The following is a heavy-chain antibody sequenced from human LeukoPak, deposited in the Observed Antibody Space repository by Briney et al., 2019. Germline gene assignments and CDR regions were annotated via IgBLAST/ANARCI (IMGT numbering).Heavy chain of an antibody. CDR1: GYSFTSYW. J-gene: IGHJ4*02. Sequence: GESLQISCKGSGYSFTSYWIGWVRQMPGKGLEWMGISYPGDPDTRYSPSFQGQVTISADKSISTAYLQWSSLKASDTAMYYCASGVQWLVSSIDYWGQGTLVTVSS. CDR3: ASGVQWLVSSIDY. CDR2: SYPGDPDT. D-gene: IGHD6-19*01. V-gene: IGHV5-51*01.